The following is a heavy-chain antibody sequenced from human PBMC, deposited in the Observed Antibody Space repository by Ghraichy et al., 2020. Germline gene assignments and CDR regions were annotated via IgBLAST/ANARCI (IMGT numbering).Heavy chain of an antibody. CDR3: AKDDRGPSS. CDR1: GFTFSSYT. J-gene: IGHJ5*02. V-gene: IGHV3-23*01. CDR2: LSGNGIST. Sequence: GSLRLSCAASGFTFSSYTMTWVRQAPGKGLEWVSALSGNGISTYYADSVKGRFTISRDNSKNTLHLQMNSLRAEDTAVYYCAKDDRGPSSWGQGTLVTVSS. D-gene: IGHD2-2*01.